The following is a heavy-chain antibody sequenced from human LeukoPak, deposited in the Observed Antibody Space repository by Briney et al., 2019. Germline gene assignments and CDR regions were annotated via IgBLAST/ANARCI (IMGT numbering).Heavy chain of an antibody. CDR2: IYYSGST. CDR1: GGSLSSHY. J-gene: IGHJ6*02. V-gene: IGHV4-59*11. CDR3: AKSHVVYYYGLDV. Sequence: SETLSLTCSVSGGSLSSHYWSWIRQPPGKGLEWIGYIYYSGSTNYNPSLKSRVTISVDTSKNQFSLKLSSATAADTAVYYCAKSHVVYYYGLDVWGQGTTVTVSS.